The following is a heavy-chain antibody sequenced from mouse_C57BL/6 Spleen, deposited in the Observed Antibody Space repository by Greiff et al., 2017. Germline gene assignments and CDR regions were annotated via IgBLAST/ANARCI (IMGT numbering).Heavy chain of an antibody. CDR2: IYPGSGST. J-gene: IGHJ1*03. V-gene: IGHV1-55*01. CDR1: GYTFTSYW. Sequence: QVQLQQPGAELVKPGASVKMSCKASGYTFTSYWITWVKQRPGQGLEWIGDIYPGSGSTNYNEKFKSKATLTVDTSSSTAYMQLSSLTSEDSAVYYCAEYYSNYGYFDVWGTGTTVTGSS. D-gene: IGHD2-5*01. CDR3: AEYYSNYGYFDV.